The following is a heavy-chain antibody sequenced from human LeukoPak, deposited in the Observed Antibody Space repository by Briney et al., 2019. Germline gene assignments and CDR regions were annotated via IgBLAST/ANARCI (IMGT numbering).Heavy chain of an antibody. V-gene: IGHV1-46*01. CDR3: AREIGPRQLHLWGSAFDY. CDR1: GYTFINYY. CDR2: INPSGGTT. D-gene: IGHD5-18*01. J-gene: IGHJ4*02. Sequence: ASEKVSCKASGYTFINYYMHWVRQAPGQGLEWMGIINPSGGTTSYAQNFQGRVTMTRDTSTSTVYMELSSLRSEDTAVYYCAREIGPRQLHLWGSAFDYWGQGTLVTVSS.